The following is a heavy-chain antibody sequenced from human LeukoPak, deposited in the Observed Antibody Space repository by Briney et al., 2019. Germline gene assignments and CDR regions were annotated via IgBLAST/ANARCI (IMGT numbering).Heavy chain of an antibody. V-gene: IGHV3-30-3*01. Sequence: GRSLRLSCAASGFTFSSYAMHWVRQAPGKGLEWVAVISYDGSNKYYADSVKGRFTISRDNSKNTLYLQMNSLRAEDTAVYYCARDRGTIFALDYWGQGTLVTVSS. CDR2: ISYDGSNK. CDR3: ARDRGTIFALDY. CDR1: GFTFSSYA. D-gene: IGHD3-3*01. J-gene: IGHJ4*02.